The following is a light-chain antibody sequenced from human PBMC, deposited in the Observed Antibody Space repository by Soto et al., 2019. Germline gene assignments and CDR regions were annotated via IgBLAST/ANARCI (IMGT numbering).Light chain of an antibody. CDR1: SSNVGGNT. Sequence: QSVLTQPPSASGTPGQRVTISCSGSSSNVGGNTLNWYQHLPGTAPKLLMYSDNQRPSGVPDRFSGSKSGTSASLAISRLQSDDEADYFCASWDDSLNRPVFGGGTKLTVL. CDR2: SDN. V-gene: IGLV1-44*01. J-gene: IGLJ3*02. CDR3: ASWDDSLNRPV.